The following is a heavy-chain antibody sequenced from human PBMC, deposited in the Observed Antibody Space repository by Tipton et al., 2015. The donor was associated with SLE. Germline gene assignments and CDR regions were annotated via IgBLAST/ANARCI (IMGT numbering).Heavy chain of an antibody. V-gene: IGHV4-61*02. CDR3: ASYDSLGY. D-gene: IGHD3-3*01. J-gene: IGHJ4*02. CDR2: IYTSGST. Sequence: LTCTVSGGSISSGSYYWSWIRQPAGKGLEWIGRIYTSGSTNYNPSLKSRVTISVDTSKNQFSLKLSSVTAADTAVYYCASYDSLGYWGQGALVTVSS. CDR1: GGSISSGSYY.